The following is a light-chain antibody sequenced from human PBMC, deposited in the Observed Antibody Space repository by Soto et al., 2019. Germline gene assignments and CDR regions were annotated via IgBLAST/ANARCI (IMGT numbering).Light chain of an antibody. CDR3: AAWDASLDGYV. CDR1: SSNLGDNT. CDR2: SYD. J-gene: IGLJ1*01. Sequence: QSVLTQPPSASGTPWQRVTISCSTSSSNLGDNTVNWYQHVPGTAPKLLIYSYDQRPSGVPDRFSGSKSGTSASLAISGLQSVDEADYYCAAWDASLDGYVFGTGTKVTVL. V-gene: IGLV1-44*01.